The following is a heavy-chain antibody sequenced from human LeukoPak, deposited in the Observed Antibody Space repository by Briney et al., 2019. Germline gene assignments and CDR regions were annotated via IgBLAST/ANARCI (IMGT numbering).Heavy chain of an antibody. D-gene: IGHD1-26*01. CDR1: GYTFTGYY. CDR3: AREQGGSGTYGVDY. V-gene: IGHV1-2*06. Sequence: RASVRVSCKASGYTFTGYYIQWVRQAPGHGLEWMGRINPGSGGTNYAQKFQGRVAMTRDTSISTAYMELSRLRSDDTAVYYCAREQGGSGTYGVDYWGQGTLVTVSS. CDR2: INPGSGGT. J-gene: IGHJ4*02.